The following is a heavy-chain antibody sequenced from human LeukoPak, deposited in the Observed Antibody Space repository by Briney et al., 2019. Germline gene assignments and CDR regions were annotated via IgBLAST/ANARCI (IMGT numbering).Heavy chain of an antibody. J-gene: IGHJ5*02. D-gene: IGHD2-15*01. CDR2: INPSGGIT. CDR1: GYTFTSYY. CDR3: ARGPSGYCSGGSCPPYNWFDP. Sequence: ASVKVSCKASGYTFTSYYMHWVRQAPGQGLEWIGIINPSGGITSYAQKFQGSVTMTRDTSTSTVYMELSSLRSEDTAVYYCARGPSGYCSGGSCPPYNWFDPWGQGTLVTVSS. V-gene: IGHV1-46*01.